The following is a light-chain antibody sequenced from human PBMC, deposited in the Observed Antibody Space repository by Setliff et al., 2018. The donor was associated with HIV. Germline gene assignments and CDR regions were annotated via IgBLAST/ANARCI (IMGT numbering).Light chain of an antibody. CDR3: ASHRDTNTLEV. Sequence: LAQPASVSGSPGQSITISCSGTNSDIGSHDYVSWYQQHPGKAPKLIIFSVTYRPSGVSDRFSGSKSGNTASLTISGLQPEDEADYYCASHRDTNTLEVFGTGTKV. V-gene: IGLV2-14*03. CDR2: SVT. CDR1: NSDIGSHDY. J-gene: IGLJ1*01.